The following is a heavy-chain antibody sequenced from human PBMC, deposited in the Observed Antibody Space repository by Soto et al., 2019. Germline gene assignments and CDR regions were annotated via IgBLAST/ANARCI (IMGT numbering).Heavy chain of an antibody. V-gene: IGHV6-1*01. D-gene: IGHD3-3*01. CDR1: GDSVSRNSAA. CDR3: ARDGGTGDDFWDY. J-gene: IGHJ4*02. Sequence: PSQTLSLTCAISGDSVSRNSAAWNWIRQSPSRGLEWLGRTYYRSRWYYDYAVSVKSRITINPDTSKNQFSLHLNSVSPEDTAVYYCARDGGTGDDFWDYWGQGTLVTVSS. CDR2: TYYRSRWYY.